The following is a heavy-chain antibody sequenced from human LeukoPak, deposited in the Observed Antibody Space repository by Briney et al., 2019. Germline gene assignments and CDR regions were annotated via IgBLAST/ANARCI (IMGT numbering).Heavy chain of an antibody. CDR2: IYYSVST. CDR3: ARVPTVTFFDY. V-gene: IGHV4-39*01. Sequence: PSETLSLTCTVSGGSISSYYWSWIRQPPGKGLEWIGIIYYSVSTYYNPSLKSRVTISVDTSKNQFSLKLSSVTAADTAVYYCARVPTVTFFDYWGQGTLVTVSS. CDR1: GGSISSYY. J-gene: IGHJ4*02. D-gene: IGHD4-17*01.